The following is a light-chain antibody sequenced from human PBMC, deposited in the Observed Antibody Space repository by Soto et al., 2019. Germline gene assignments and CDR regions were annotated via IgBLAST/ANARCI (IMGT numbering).Light chain of an antibody. J-gene: IGLJ1*01. V-gene: IGLV2-14*01. Sequence: QSALTQPASVSGSPGQSITISCTGTSSDVGGYNYVSWYQQHPGKAPKLMLYEVSNRPSGVSNRFSGSKSGNTASLTISGLQAEDGADYYCSAYTSSSTLYVFGTGTKLTVL. CDR3: SAYTSSSTLYV. CDR2: EVS. CDR1: SSDVGGYNY.